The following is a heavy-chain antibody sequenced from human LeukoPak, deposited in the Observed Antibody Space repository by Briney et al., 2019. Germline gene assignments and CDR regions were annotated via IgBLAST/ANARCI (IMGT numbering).Heavy chain of an antibody. CDR3: ARARKVPAAMRSYYFDY. D-gene: IGHD2-2*01. J-gene: IGHJ4*02. CDR1: GYTFTGYY. V-gene: IGHV1-8*03. Sequence: GASVKVSCKASGYTFTGYYMHWVRQAPGQGLEWMGWMNPNSGNTGYAQKFQGRVTITRNTSISTAYMELSSLRSEDTAVYYCARARKVPAAMRSYYFDYWGQGTLVTVSS. CDR2: MNPNSGNT.